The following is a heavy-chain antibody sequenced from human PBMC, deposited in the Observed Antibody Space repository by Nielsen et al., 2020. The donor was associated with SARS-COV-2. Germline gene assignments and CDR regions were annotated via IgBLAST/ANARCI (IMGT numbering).Heavy chain of an antibody. D-gene: IGHD2-2*01. V-gene: IGHV3-21*01. J-gene: IGHJ6*02. Sequence: WIRQPPGKGLEWVSSISSSSSYIYYADSVKGRFTTSRDNAKNSLYLQMNSLRAEDTAVYYCAREKPYCSSTSCYRAYGMDVWGQGTTVTVSS. CDR3: AREKPYCSSTSCYRAYGMDV. CDR2: ISSSSSYI.